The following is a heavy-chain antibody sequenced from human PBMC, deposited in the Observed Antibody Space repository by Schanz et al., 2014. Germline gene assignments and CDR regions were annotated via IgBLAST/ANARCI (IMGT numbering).Heavy chain of an antibody. D-gene: IGHD3-22*01. J-gene: IGHJ4*02. V-gene: IGHV3-21*02. CDR3: AKDGRLPYYGTGSDFDY. CDR2: ISSSSSYI. CDR1: GFTFSTYY. Sequence: EVQLVESGGGLVKPGGSLRLSCAASGFTFSTYYMNWVRQAPGKGLEWVSSISSSSSYIYYADSVKGRFTISRDNLKNTVYLQMNSLRAGDTAVYYCAKDGRLPYYGTGSDFDYWGQGTLVAVSS.